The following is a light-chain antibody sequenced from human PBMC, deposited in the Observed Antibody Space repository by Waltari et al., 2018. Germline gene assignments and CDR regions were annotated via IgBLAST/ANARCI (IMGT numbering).Light chain of an antibody. CDR1: TNSVGTSA. V-gene: IGLV1-44*01. CDR2: GNS. Sequence: QSALTQEASVSGTVGQKVTLSCTGNTNSVGTSAVGWYQQISHGAPKSVMFGNSLPSGLPDRFSGSKSGTTASLTISGLQPEDEADYYCSTWDYSLSAQVFGGGTKLTVL. J-gene: IGLJ3*02. CDR3: STWDYSLSAQV.